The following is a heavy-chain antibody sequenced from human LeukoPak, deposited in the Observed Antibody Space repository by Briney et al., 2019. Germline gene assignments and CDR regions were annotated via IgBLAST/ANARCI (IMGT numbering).Heavy chain of an antibody. CDR2: INAYNGNT. D-gene: IGHD3-22*01. V-gene: IGHV1-18*01. J-gene: IGHJ4*02. CDR3: ARDGRYDSSGYEEADFDY. CDR1: GYTFTSYG. Sequence: AASVKVSCKASGYTFTSYGISWVRQAPGQGLEWMGWINAYNGNTNYAQKLQGRVTMTTDTSTSTAYMELRSLRSDDTAVYYCARDGRYDSSGYEEADFDYWGQGTLVTVSS.